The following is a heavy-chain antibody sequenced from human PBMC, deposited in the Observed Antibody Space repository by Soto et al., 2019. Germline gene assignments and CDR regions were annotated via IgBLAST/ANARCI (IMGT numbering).Heavy chain of an antibody. Sequence: SETLSLTCTVSGDSISSSSHYWGWIRQPPGKGLEWIGSIYYSGTTHYNPSLKSRVIITGDSPKNQFSLKVNSVTAADTAVYYCARQIDSSWDRFDYWGQGALVTVSS. CDR3: ARQIDSSWDRFDY. V-gene: IGHV4-39*01. D-gene: IGHD6-13*01. J-gene: IGHJ4*02. CDR1: GDSISSSSHY. CDR2: IYYSGTT.